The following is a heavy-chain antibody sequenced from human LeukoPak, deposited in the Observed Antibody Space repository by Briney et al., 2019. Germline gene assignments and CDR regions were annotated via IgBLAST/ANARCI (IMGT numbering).Heavy chain of an antibody. CDR2: IIPILGIA. J-gene: IGHJ4*02. V-gene: IGHV1-69*04. CDR1: GGTFSSYA. Sequence: SVKVSCKASGGTFSSYAISWVRQVPGQGLEWMGRIIPILGIANYAQKFQGRVTITADKSTSTAYMELSSLRSEDTAVYYCARGYSSGWSDYWGQGTLVTVSS. CDR3: ARGYSSGWSDY. D-gene: IGHD6-19*01.